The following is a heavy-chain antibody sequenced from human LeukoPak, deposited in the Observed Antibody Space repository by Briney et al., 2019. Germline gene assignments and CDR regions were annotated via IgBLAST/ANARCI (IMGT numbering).Heavy chain of an antibody. D-gene: IGHD3-22*01. CDR1: GFTFSSYA. Sequence: GGSLRLSCAASGFTFSSYAMHWVRQAPGKGLEWVAVISYDGSNKYYADSVKGRFTISRDNSKNTLYLQMNSLRDEDTAVYYCARAPAANYYDSSGYYRPFDYWGQGTLVTVSS. J-gene: IGHJ4*02. CDR3: ARAPAANYYDSSGYYRPFDY. V-gene: IGHV3-30*04. CDR2: ISYDGSNK.